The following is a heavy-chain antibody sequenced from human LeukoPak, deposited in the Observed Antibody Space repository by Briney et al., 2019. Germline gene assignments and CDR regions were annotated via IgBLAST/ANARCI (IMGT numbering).Heavy chain of an antibody. CDR2: IKQDGSEK. Sequence: PGGSLRLSCAASGFTLSDYYMSWVRQAPGKGLEWVANIKQDGSEKYYVDSVKGRFTISRDNAKNSLYLQMNSLRAEDTAVYYCARGFRGWYAEGFDYWGQGTVVTVSS. D-gene: IGHD6-19*01. J-gene: IGHJ4*02. CDR3: ARGFRGWYAEGFDY. CDR1: GFTLSDYY. V-gene: IGHV3-7*01.